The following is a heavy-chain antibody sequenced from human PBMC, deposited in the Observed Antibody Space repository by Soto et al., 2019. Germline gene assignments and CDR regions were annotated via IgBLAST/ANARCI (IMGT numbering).Heavy chain of an antibody. D-gene: IGHD1-26*01. Sequence: SETLSLTCTVSGVSISSGDYYWSWIRQTPGKGLEWIGYIYYSENTYYNPSLKSRVAISGDTSKNQFSLKLTSGTAVDTAIYYCARREIQGPIAYWGQGTLVTVSS. V-gene: IGHV4-30-4*01. CDR1: GVSISSGDYY. J-gene: IGHJ4*02. CDR2: IYYSENT. CDR3: ARREIQGPIAY.